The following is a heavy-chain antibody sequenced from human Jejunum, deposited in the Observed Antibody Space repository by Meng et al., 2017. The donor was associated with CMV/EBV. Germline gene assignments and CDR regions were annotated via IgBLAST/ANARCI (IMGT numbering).Heavy chain of an antibody. Sequence: SGFTVSSYWMHWVRQAPGKGLVWVSRINTDGRNTYYADSVKGRFTISRDNAKNTLYLQVNSLTADDTALYYCARGTTGGHYYFDYWGQGTLVTVSS. CDR1: GFTVSSYW. J-gene: IGHJ4*02. CDR2: INTDGRNT. CDR3: ARGTTGGHYYFDY. D-gene: IGHD2-21*02. V-gene: IGHV3-74*01.